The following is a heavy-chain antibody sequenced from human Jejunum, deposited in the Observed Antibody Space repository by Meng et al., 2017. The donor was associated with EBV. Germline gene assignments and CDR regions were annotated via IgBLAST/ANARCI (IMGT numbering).Heavy chain of an antibody. Sequence: LVQSGVEVKKPGSLVKVSCKASGDRFGTYSVSWVRQAPGQGLEWMGNTVPIFGTTSYAQKFQGRVTITADESTRTAFMELRNLRSEDSAMYYCARAGGDYEDYWGQGTLVTVSS. V-gene: IGHV1-69*15. CDR3: ARAGGDYEDY. J-gene: IGHJ4*02. CDR2: TVPIFGTT. CDR1: GDRFGTYS. D-gene: IGHD4-17*01.